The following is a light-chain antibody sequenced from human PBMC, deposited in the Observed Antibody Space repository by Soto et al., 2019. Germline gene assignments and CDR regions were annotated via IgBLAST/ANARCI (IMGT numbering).Light chain of an antibody. CDR2: DAS. CDR3: QQRSNWPPFT. CDR1: QSVSSY. J-gene: IGKJ5*01. Sequence: EIVLTQSPATLSLSPGERAPLSCRASQSVSSYLAWYQQKPGQAPRLLIYDASNRATGIPARFSGSGSGTDFTLTISSLEPEDFAVYYCQQRSNWPPFTFGQGTRLENK. V-gene: IGKV3-11*01.